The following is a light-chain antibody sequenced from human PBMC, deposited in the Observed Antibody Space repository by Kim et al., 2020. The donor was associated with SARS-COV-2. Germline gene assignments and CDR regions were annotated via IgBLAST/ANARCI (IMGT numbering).Light chain of an antibody. V-gene: IGLV2-8*01. CDR2: EVS. J-gene: IGLJ2*01. Sequence: GQSVTISCTGTSSDVGGYDYVSWYQQHPGKVPKLMIYEVSQRPSGVPDRFSGSKSGNTASLTVSGLQAEDEADYYCSSYAGSNRRVFGGGTKLTVL. CDR3: SSYAGSNRRV. CDR1: SSDVGGYDY.